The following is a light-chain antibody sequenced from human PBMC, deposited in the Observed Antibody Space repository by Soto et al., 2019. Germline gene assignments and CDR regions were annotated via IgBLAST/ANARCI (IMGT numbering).Light chain of an antibody. V-gene: IGKV3D-15*01. CDR2: GAS. J-gene: IGKJ5*01. CDR3: QQYNDWVT. CDR1: QSVSSN. Sequence: EIGRTQAPAILCGSPGERATLSFRARQSVSSNLAWYQQKPGQAPRLLMYGASTRATGTPARFSGSGSGTEFTLTISSLHSEDFALYYCQQYNDWVTFGQGTRLEIK.